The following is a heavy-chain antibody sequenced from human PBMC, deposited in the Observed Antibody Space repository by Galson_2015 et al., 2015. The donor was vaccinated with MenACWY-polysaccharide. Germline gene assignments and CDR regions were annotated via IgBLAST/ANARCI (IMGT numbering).Heavy chain of an antibody. CDR2: SGSGGGL. CDR3: AKVGPRSSWTMGLDY. D-gene: IGHD6-13*01. CDR1: GFSFSAYG. V-gene: IGHV3-23*01. J-gene: IGHJ4*02. Sequence: SLRLSCAASGFSFSAYGMSWVRQAPGRGLEWVSGSGSGGGLYYADSVKGRFTVSRDSSKNTLYLQVDSLRAEDTAVYYCAKVGPRSSWTMGLDYWGQGTLVTVSS.